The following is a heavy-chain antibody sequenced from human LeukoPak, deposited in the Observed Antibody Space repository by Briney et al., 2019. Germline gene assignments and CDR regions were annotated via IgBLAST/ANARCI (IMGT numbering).Heavy chain of an antibody. CDR3: ARGLGVVIRRFDP. CDR1: GGSFSGYY. CDR2: IYHSGST. D-gene: IGHD3-3*01. J-gene: IGHJ5*02. Sequence: SETLSLTCAVYGGSFSGYYWSWIRQPPGKGLEWIGEIYHSGSTNYNPSPKSRVTISVDTSKNQFSLKLSSVTAADTAVYYCARGLGVVIRRFDPWGQGTLVTVSS. V-gene: IGHV4-34*01.